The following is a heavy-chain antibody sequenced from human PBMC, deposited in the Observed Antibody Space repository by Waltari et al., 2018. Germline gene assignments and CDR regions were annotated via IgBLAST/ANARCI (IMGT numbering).Heavy chain of an antibody. CDR3: AREQGLSSFDY. D-gene: IGHD6-19*01. CDR1: GFTFSRYS. CDR2: ISSSSSTI. J-gene: IGHJ4*02. Sequence: EVQLVVSGGGLVQPGGSLTLSCADSGFTFSRYSMNWVRQAPGKGLEWVSYISSSSSTIYYADSVKGRFTISRDNAKNSLYLQMNSLRAEDTAVYYCAREQGLSSFDYWGQGTLVTVSS. V-gene: IGHV3-48*04.